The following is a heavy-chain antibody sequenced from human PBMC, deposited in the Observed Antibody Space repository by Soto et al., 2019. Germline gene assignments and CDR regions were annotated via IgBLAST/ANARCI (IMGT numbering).Heavy chain of an antibody. V-gene: IGHV5-51*01. CDR1: GYSFTSQW. CDR3: ARPISGWFFAY. J-gene: IGHJ4*02. D-gene: IGHD6-19*01. CDR2: IFPGDFDT. Sequence: GESLKISCKASGYSFTSQWIGWVRQVPGKGLEWIGIIFPGDFDTRYSPSFQGQVTISADKSINTAYLQWSSVRASDSAMYYCARPISGWFFAYFGQGTLVTVSS.